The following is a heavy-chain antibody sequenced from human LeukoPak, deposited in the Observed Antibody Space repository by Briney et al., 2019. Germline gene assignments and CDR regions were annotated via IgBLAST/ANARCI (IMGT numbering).Heavy chain of an antibody. J-gene: IGHJ4*02. CDR3: ANHRTPGRYHWNYFDY. D-gene: IGHD1-1*01. V-gene: IGHV3-23*01. CDR1: GFTFRNSA. Sequence: GGSLRLSCAASGFTFRNSAMSWVRQAPGAGLEWVSSIGGHVHSTYYADSVIGRFTISRDDSKNTLYLQMNSLRADDTAIYYCANHRTPGRYHWNYFDYWGQGTLVTVSS. CDR2: IGGHVHST.